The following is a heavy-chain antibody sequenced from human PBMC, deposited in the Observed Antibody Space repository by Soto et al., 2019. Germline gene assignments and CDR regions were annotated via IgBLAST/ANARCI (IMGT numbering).Heavy chain of an antibody. D-gene: IGHD1-26*01. J-gene: IGHJ4*02. CDR2: ISYDGSNK. Sequence: PGRSLRLSCTASGFKFSSYAMHWVRQAPGKGLEWVAVISYDGSNKYYADSVKGRFTISRDNSKNTLYLQMNSLRAEDTAVYYCARDQVGAKAFDYWGQGTLVTVSS. CDR3: ARDQVGAKAFDY. V-gene: IGHV3-30-3*01. CDR1: GFKFSSYA.